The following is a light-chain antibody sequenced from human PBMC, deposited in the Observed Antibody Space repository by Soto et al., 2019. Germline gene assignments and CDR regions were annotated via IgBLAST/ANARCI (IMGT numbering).Light chain of an antibody. Sequence: DIQMTQSPSSLSASVGDRITITCQASQDIGNYVNWYQQKPGTAPKLMIYDASAFESGVPSRFSGSGSGTDFTFTISSLQPEDFATSSCLQYYNVPFTFGPGTRLEIK. V-gene: IGKV1-33*01. CDR2: DAS. J-gene: IGKJ5*01. CDR3: LQYYNVPFT. CDR1: QDIGNY.